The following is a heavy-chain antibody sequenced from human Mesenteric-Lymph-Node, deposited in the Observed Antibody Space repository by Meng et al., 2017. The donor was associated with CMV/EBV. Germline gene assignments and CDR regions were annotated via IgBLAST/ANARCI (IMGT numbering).Heavy chain of an antibody. CDR3: ARDYCSSTSCYMHRGSWFDP. CDR1: GGTFSSYV. CDR2: IIPIFGTA. V-gene: IGHV1-69*05. J-gene: IGHJ5*02. D-gene: IGHD2-2*02. Sequence: SVKVSCKASGGTFSSYVLSWVRQAPGQGLEWMGGIIPIFGTANYAQKFQGRVTITTDESTSTAYMELSSLRSEDTAVYYCARDYCSSTSCYMHRGSWFDPWGQGTLVTVSS.